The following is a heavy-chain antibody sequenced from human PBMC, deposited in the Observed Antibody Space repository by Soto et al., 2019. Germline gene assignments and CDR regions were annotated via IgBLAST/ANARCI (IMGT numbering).Heavy chain of an antibody. CDR1: GDSVSSNSAA. J-gene: IGHJ6*02. Sequence: SQTLSLTCAISGDSVSSNSAAWNWIRQSPSRGLEWLGRTYYRSKWYNDYAVSVKSRITINPDTSKNQFSLQLNSVTPEDTAVYYCARVYGGYSGYDYYYYYGMDVWGQGTTVTVSS. CDR2: TYYRSKWYN. D-gene: IGHD5-12*01. V-gene: IGHV6-1*01. CDR3: ARVYGGYSGYDYYYYYGMDV.